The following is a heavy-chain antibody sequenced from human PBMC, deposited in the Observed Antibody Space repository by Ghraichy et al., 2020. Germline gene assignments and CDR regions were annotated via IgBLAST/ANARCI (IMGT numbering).Heavy chain of an antibody. D-gene: IGHD3-16*02. CDR2: ISHSGVT. CDR1: GGSFSGYY. J-gene: IGHJ4*03. V-gene: IGHV4-34*01. CDR3: ARGRRRDSDYVGGSYRYSHFDF. Sequence: SQTLSLTCAVYGGSFSGYYWSGILQPPGKGLEWRGEISHSGVTKYNTSLKSRVTISVDTYKNQISLKVNSVTAADTAVYYCARGRRRDSDYVGGSYRYSHFDFWVHANLVTFSS.